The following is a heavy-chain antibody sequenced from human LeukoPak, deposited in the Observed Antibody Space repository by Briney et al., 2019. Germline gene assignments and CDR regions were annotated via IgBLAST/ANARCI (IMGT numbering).Heavy chain of an antibody. CDR3: ARVACSGNSCYSGFDY. CDR2: IYSGGST. V-gene: IGHV3-53*01. Sequence: GGSLRLSCAASGFTVSSNYMSWVRQAPGKGLEWVSVIYSGGSTYYADSVKGRFTISRDNAKNSLYLQMNSLRAEDTAVYYCARVACSGNSCYSGFDYWGQGTLVTVSS. D-gene: IGHD2-15*01. CDR1: GFTVSSNY. J-gene: IGHJ4*02.